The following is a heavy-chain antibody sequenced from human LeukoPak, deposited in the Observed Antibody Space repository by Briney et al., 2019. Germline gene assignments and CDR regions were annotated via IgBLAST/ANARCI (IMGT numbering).Heavy chain of an antibody. V-gene: IGHV4-59*01. CDR2: IYYSGST. J-gene: IGHJ5*02. CDR1: GASISSYY. Sequence: SETLSLTCTISGASISSYYWSWIRQPPGKGLEWIGYIYYSGSTNYNPSLKSRVTISVDTSKNQFSLRLSSVTAADTAVYYCARHRYYYDSSGYYYQPWGQGTLVTVSS. D-gene: IGHD3-22*01. CDR3: ARHRYYYDSSGYYYQP.